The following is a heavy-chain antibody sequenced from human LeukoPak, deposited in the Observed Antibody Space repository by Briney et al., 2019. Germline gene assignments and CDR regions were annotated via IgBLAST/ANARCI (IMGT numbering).Heavy chain of an antibody. CDR3: ARVYDFWSPSFDP. D-gene: IGHD3-3*01. Sequence: SETLSLTCTVSGGSISSGGYYWSWIRQPPGKGLEWIGEINHSGSTNYNPSLKSRVTISVDTSKNQFSLKLSSVTAADTAVYYCARVYDFWSPSFDPWGQGTLVTVSS. CDR1: GGSISSGGYY. CDR2: INHSGST. V-gene: IGHV4-39*07. J-gene: IGHJ5*02.